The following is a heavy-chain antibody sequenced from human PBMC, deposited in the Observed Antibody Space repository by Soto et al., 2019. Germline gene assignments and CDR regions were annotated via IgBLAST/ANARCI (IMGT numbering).Heavy chain of an antibody. CDR1: GFTFGDYA. Sequence: PGGSLRLSCTASGFTFGDYAMSWFRQAPGKGLEWVGFIRSKAYGGTTEYAASVKGRFTISRDDSKSIAYLQMNSLKTEDTAVYYCTRVGIAAAGYYYYGMDVWGQGTTVTSP. V-gene: IGHV3-49*03. J-gene: IGHJ6*02. CDR3: TRVGIAAAGYYYYGMDV. D-gene: IGHD6-13*01. CDR2: IRSKAYGGTT.